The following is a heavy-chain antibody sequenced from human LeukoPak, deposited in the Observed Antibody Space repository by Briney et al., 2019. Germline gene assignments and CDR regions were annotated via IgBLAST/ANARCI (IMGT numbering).Heavy chain of an antibody. Sequence: SVKVSCKASGGTFSSYAISWVRQAPGQGHEWMGRIIPIFGTANYAQKFQGRVTITADKSTSTAYMELSSLRSEDTAVYYCAAFGDSSSFDYWGQGTLVTVSS. J-gene: IGHJ4*02. CDR3: AAFGDSSSFDY. V-gene: IGHV1-69*06. CDR1: GGTFSSYA. D-gene: IGHD6-6*01. CDR2: IIPIFGTA.